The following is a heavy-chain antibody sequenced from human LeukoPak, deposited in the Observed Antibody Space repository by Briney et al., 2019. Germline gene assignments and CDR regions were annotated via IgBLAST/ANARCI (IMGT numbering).Heavy chain of an antibody. Sequence: PSETLSLTCTASGGSISSYYWSWIRQPPGKGLEWIGYGHDSGSTNYNPSLKNRVTISVDTSKNQFSLKLSSVTAADTAVYYCARRFTIFGVTYWFDPWGQGTLVTVSS. J-gene: IGHJ5*02. D-gene: IGHD3-3*01. V-gene: IGHV4-59*01. CDR1: GGSISSYY. CDR2: GHDSGST. CDR3: ARRFTIFGVTYWFDP.